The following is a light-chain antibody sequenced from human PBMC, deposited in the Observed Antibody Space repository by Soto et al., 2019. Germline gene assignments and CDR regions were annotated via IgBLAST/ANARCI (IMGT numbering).Light chain of an antibody. Sequence: DIQMTQSPSSLFASVGDRVTVTCRASQSIRGYLNWYQQKPGTATKLLIYHASTLESGVPSRFSGSGSGTEFTLTISSLQPDYFATYYCQQYNSYSFGQGTKVDIK. CDR2: HAS. V-gene: IGKV1-5*01. CDR1: QSIRGY. CDR3: QQYNSYS. J-gene: IGKJ1*01.